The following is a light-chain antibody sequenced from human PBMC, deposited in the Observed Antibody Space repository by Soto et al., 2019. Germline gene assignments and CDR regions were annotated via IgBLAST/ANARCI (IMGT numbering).Light chain of an antibody. J-gene: IGLJ3*02. CDR2: EVS. CDR3: SSYTTTTRL. V-gene: IGLV2-14*01. Sequence: QSALTQPASVSGSPGQSITISCTGTSSDIGSNNYVSWFQQRPGKAPTLIIYEVSNRPSGVSNHFSGSKSGNTASLTISGLLPDDEAEYYCSSYTTTTRLFGGGTKVTVL. CDR1: SSDIGSNNY.